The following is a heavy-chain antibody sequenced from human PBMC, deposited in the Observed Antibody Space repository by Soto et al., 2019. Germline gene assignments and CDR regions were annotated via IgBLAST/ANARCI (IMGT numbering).Heavy chain of an antibody. CDR2: MNPNSGNT. Sequence: GASVKVSCKASGYTFTSYDINWVRQATGQGLEWMGWMNPNSGNTGYAQRFQGRVTMTRNTSISTAYMELSSLRSEDTAVYYCARLHYYYDSSGYPDFDYWGQGTLVTVSS. J-gene: IGHJ4*02. CDR1: GYTFTSYD. D-gene: IGHD3-22*01. V-gene: IGHV1-8*01. CDR3: ARLHYYYDSSGYPDFDY.